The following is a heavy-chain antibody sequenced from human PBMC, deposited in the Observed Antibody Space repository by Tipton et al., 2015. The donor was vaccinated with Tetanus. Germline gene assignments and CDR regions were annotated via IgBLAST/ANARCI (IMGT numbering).Heavy chain of an antibody. CDR1: GYTFTNYG. J-gene: IGHJ4*02. V-gene: IGHV1-18*01. Sequence: QLVQSGAEVKKPGASVKVSCKASGYTFTNYGFSWVRQAPGQGLEWMGWISAYSGNTKYPQKLQGRVTMTTDTSTNTAYMELRSLRSDDTAVYYCAGLVRQWLVPEDYWGQGTLVTVSS. CDR2: ISAYSGNT. D-gene: IGHD6-19*01. CDR3: AGLVRQWLVPEDY.